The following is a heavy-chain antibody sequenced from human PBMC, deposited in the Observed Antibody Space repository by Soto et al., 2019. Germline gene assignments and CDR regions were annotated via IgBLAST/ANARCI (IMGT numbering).Heavy chain of an antibody. CDR1: GFTFSSYE. CDR3: ARQPAHVYEASPKWFDP. Sequence: EVLLVESGGGLVQPGGSLRLSCTASGFTFSSYEMNWVRQAPGKGLEWISYISTSGRTIFDAGSVKGRFTISRDNARNTLLLHMDSLRPEDTAVYYCARQPAHVYEASPKWFDPWGQGTLVIVSS. D-gene: IGHD3-16*01. CDR2: ISTSGRTI. J-gene: IGHJ5*02. V-gene: IGHV3-48*03.